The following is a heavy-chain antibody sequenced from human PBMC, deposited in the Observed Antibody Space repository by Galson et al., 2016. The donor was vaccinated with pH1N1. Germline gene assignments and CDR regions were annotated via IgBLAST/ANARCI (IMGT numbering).Heavy chain of an antibody. Sequence: SVKVSCKASGGTFGSYGINWVRQAPGQGLEWMGGIIPIFNTVKYAQNFQGRVTITADESTTTAYMEMSSLRSEDTAMYYCAREDYYDTDLSDWYFDLWGRRTLLTVSS. J-gene: IGHJ2*01. V-gene: IGHV1-69*13. CDR3: AREDYYDTDLSDWYFDL. D-gene: IGHD3-22*01. CDR1: GGTFGSYG. CDR2: IIPIFNTV.